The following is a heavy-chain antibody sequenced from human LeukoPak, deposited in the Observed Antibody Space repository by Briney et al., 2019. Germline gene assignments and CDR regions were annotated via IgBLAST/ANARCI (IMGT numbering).Heavy chain of an antibody. D-gene: IGHD6-13*01. Sequence: GGSLRLSCAASGFTFSSYAISWVRHPPGKGLEWVSAISGSVGSTYYADSVKGRFTISRDNSKNTLYLQMNSLRAEDTAVYYCAKGPIAAAGEPYSCYGMDVWGQGTTVTVSS. CDR2: ISGSVGST. CDR3: AKGPIAAAGEPYSCYGMDV. CDR1: GFTFSSYA. J-gene: IGHJ6*02. V-gene: IGHV3-23*01.